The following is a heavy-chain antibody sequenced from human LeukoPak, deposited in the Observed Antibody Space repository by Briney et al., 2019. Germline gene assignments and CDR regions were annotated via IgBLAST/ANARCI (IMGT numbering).Heavy chain of an antibody. D-gene: IGHD3-10*01. V-gene: IGHV4-34*01. Sequence: KPSETLSLTCAVYGGSFSGYYWSRIRQPPGKGLEWIGEINHSGSTNYNPSLKSRVTISVDTSKNQFSLKLSSVTAADTAVYYCARGYYGSGSYYEIDYWGQGTLVTVSS. CDR2: INHSGST. CDR3: ARGYYGSGSYYEIDY. CDR1: GGSFSGYY. J-gene: IGHJ4*02.